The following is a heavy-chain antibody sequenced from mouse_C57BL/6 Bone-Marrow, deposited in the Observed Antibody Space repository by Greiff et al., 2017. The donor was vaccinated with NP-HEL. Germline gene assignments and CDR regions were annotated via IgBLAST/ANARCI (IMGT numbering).Heavy chain of an antibody. J-gene: IGHJ1*03. CDR1: GYTFTDYY. CDR2: IYPGSGNT. CDR3: ASPYDGDWYFDV. Sequence: QVQLQQSGAELVRPGASVKLSCKASGYTFTDYYINWVKQRPGQGLEWIARIYPGSGNTYYNEKFKGKATLTAEKSSSTAYMQLSSLTSEDSAVYFCASPYDGDWYFDVWGTGTTVTVSS. D-gene: IGHD2-12*01. V-gene: IGHV1-76*01.